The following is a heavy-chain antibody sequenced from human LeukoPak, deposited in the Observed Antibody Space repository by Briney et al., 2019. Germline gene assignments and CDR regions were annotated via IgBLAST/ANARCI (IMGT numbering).Heavy chain of an antibody. D-gene: IGHD3-3*01. CDR3: ARDPEGHGYYFDY. V-gene: IGHV4-4*07. Sequence: SEPLSLTCTVSGGSTSNYFCTWLRQSAGKGLEWMGRIHTSGSTNYNPSLKSRVSMSVDTSKNQFSLKLSSVTAADTAVYYCARDPEGHGYYFDYWGQGALVTVSS. J-gene: IGHJ4*02. CDR1: GGSTSNYF. CDR2: IHTSGST.